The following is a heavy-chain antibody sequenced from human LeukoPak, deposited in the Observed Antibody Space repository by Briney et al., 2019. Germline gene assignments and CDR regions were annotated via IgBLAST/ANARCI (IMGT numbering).Heavy chain of an antibody. J-gene: IGHJ6*03. CDR2: INPSGGST. Sequence: GASVKVSCKASGYTFTSYYMHWVRQAPGQGLEWMGIINPSGGSTSYAQKFQGRVTMTRDTSTSTVYMELSSLRSEDTAVYYCARADYGGPNRRYYYYMDVWGKGTTVTVSS. CDR1: GYTFTSYY. CDR3: ARADYGGPNRRYYYYMDV. V-gene: IGHV1-46*01. D-gene: IGHD4-23*01.